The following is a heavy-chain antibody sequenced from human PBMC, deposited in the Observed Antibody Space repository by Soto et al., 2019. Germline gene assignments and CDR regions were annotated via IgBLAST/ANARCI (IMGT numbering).Heavy chain of an antibody. CDR3: VKDRMDHNSVRDPFDI. CDR1: GFTFSIFA. V-gene: IGHV3-23*01. J-gene: IGHJ3*02. CDR2: IGGGDHDR. D-gene: IGHD1-20*01. Sequence: EVQLLESGGGLVQPGGSLRLSCAASGFTFSIFAMSWVRQAPGKGLEWVSSIGGGDHDRYYTDSVRGRFTISRDNSKNTVFLQMNSLRAEDTAIYYCVKDRMDHNSVRDPFDIWGQGTMVTVSS.